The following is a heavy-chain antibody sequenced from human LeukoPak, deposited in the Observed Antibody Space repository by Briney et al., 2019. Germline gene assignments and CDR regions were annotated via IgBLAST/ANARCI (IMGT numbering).Heavy chain of an antibody. Sequence: SETLSLTCTVSGGSISSYYWSWIRQPAGKGLEWIGRIYTSWSTNYNPSLKSRVTMSVNTSKNQFSLKLRSVTAADPAVYYCARERRPGELWFGELFEPPYYFDYWGQGTLVTVSS. D-gene: IGHD3-10*01. CDR1: GGSISSYY. V-gene: IGHV4-4*07. J-gene: IGHJ4*02. CDR2: IYTSWST. CDR3: ARERRPGELWFGELFEPPYYFDY.